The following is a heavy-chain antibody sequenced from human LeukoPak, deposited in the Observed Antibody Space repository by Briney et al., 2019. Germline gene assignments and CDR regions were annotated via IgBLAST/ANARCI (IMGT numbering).Heavy chain of an antibody. CDR2: IYYTGNT. Sequence: SETLSLTCSVSGGSININNYYWAWVRQPPGKALEWVGSIYYTGNTFYNPSLQSRVTMSVDTSKNQFSLKLKSVTAADTAVYYCARVFAVPYFDYWGQGTLVTVSS. CDR1: GGSININNYY. CDR3: ARVFAVPYFDY. D-gene: IGHD6-19*01. J-gene: IGHJ4*02. V-gene: IGHV4-39*07.